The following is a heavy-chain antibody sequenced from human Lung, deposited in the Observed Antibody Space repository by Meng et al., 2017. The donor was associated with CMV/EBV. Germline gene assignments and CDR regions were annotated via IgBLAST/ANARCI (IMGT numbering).Heavy chain of an antibody. V-gene: IGHV1-2*02. CDR3: ARRVGGPDAFDI. Sequence: ASVKVSCKASGYTFTGYYMHWVRQAPGQGLEWMGWINPNSGGTNYAQKFQGRVTMTRDTSISTAYMVLSRLRSDDTAVYYCARRVGGPDAFDIWGQGTMVTVSS. J-gene: IGHJ3*02. D-gene: IGHD3-16*01. CDR1: GYTFTGYY. CDR2: INPNSGGT.